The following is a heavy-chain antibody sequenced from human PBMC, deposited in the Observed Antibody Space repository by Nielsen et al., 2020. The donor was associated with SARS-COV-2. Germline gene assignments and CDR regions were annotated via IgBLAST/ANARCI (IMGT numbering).Heavy chain of an antibody. CDR3: AKDPHPRQGSGYSRFDY. CDR1: GFTFSSYA. J-gene: IGHJ4*02. CDR2: IYSGGSST. Sequence: GESLKISCAASGFTFSSYAMSWVRQAPGKGLEWVSVIYSGGSSTYYADSVKGRFTISRDNSKNTLYLQMNSLRAEDTAVYYSAKDPHPRQGSGYSRFDYWGQGTLVTVSS. D-gene: IGHD3-3*01. V-gene: IGHV3-23*03.